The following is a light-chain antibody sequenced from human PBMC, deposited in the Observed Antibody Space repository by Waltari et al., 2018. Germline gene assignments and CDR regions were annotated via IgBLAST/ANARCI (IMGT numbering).Light chain of an antibody. J-gene: IGLJ2*01. CDR1: TTDLGSYNS. Sequence: QSVLTQPASVSGSPGQSITISCTGITTDLGSYNSVSWYLQHPGKAPKLLIFDVSNRPSGVSNRFSGSKSGNTASLTISGLQDEDEADYYCSSYTRSRVTFGGGTKLTVL. CDR3: SSYTRSRVT. V-gene: IGLV2-14*03. CDR2: DVS.